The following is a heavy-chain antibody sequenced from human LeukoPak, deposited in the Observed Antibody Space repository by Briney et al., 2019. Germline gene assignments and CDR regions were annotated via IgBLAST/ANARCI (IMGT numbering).Heavy chain of an antibody. CDR1: GFTFSSYS. Sequence: GGSLRLSCAASGFTFSSYSMNWVRQAPGKGLEWVSYISSSSGTMYNADSVTGRFTISRDNAKNSLYLQMNSLRAEDTALYYCARGQGDFWSGYYYYYCMDVWGKGTTVTVSS. V-gene: IGHV3-48*04. CDR2: ISSSSGTM. D-gene: IGHD3-3*01. CDR3: ARGQGDFWSGYYYYYCMDV. J-gene: IGHJ6*03.